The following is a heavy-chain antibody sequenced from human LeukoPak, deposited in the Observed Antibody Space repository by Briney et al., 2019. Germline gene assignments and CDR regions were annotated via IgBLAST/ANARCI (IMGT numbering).Heavy chain of an antibody. V-gene: IGHV3-53*01. Sequence: GGSLRLSCAASGFTVSSNYMSWVRQAPGKGLEWVSVIYSGGTTHYADSVKGRFTISRDNSRNTLYLQMNSLRAEDTAVYYCARPLLTLPAFRHWGQGTLVTVSS. CDR3: ARPLLTLPAFRH. J-gene: IGHJ1*01. D-gene: IGHD3-9*01. CDR2: IYSGGTT. CDR1: GFTVSSNY.